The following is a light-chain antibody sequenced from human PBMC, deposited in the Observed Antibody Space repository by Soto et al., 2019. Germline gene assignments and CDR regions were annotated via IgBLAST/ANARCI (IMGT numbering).Light chain of an antibody. CDR1: ESLSGN. CDR3: YQYSSWPPWT. CDR2: RVS. Sequence: EIVMTQSPAPLAVSPGETATLSCRASESLSGNLAWYQQKPGQAPRLLIFRVSTRATGVPARFSGRGAGTEFTLTISGLQSEDFAVYYCYQYSSWPPWTFGPGTKVEIK. V-gene: IGKV3-15*01. J-gene: IGKJ1*01.